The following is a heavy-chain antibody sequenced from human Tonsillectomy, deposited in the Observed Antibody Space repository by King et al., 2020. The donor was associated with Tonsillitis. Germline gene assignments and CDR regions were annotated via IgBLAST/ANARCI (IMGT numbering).Heavy chain of an antibody. CDR1: GYTFTSYG. D-gene: IGHD3-22*01. CDR2: ISAYNGNT. CDR3: ARDGAPHFYYYDSSGSPNVDY. J-gene: IGHJ4*02. Sequence: VQLVESGAEVKKPGASVKVSCKASGYTFTSYGISWVRQAPGQGLEWMGWISAYNGNTNYAQKLQGRVTMTTDTSTSTAYMELRSLRSDDTAVYYCARDGAPHFYYYDSSGSPNVDYWGQGTLVTVSS. V-gene: IGHV1-18*04.